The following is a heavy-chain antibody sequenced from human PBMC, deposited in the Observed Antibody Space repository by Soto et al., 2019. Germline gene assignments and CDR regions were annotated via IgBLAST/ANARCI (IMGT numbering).Heavy chain of an antibody. Sequence: EVQLLESGGALVQPGGSLRLSCVDSGFSFSNYDMSWVRQAPGKGLGWVSGISNGGSSTYYADSVKGRFTISRDNSKNTFYLQMNNLRAEDTAVYYCAGVVVGRFDYWGQGTLVTVSS. CDR3: AGVVVGRFDY. J-gene: IGHJ4*02. CDR1: GFSFSNYD. V-gene: IGHV3-23*01. D-gene: IGHD2-15*01. CDR2: ISNGGSST.